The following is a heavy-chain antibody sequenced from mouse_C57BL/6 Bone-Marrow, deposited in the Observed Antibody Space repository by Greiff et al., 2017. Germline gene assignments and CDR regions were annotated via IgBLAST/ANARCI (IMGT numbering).Heavy chain of an antibody. J-gene: IGHJ3*01. D-gene: IGHD1-1*01. CDR2: IDPSDSYT. CDR1: GYTFTSYW. V-gene: IGHV1-50*01. CDR3: ARGYYGSSYSLFAY. Sequence: QVQLQQPGAELVMPGASVKLSCKASGYTFTSYWMQWVKQRPGQGLEWIGEIDPSDSYTNYNQKFKGKATLTVDTSSSTAYMQLSSLTSEDSAVYYCARGYYGSSYSLFAYWGQGTLVTVSA.